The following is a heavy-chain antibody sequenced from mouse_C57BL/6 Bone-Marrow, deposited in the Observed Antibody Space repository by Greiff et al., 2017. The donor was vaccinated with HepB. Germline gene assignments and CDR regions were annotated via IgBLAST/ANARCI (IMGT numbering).Heavy chain of an antibody. CDR3: ARWSFCYGSSYDY. D-gene: IGHD1-1*01. Sequence: QVQLQQPGAELVKPGASVKMSCKASGYTFTSYWITWVKQRPGQGLEWIGDIYPGSGSTNYNEKFKSKATLTVDTSSSTAYMQLSSLTSEDSAVYYCARWSFCYGSSYDYWGQGTTLTVSS. V-gene: IGHV1-55*01. CDR2: IYPGSGST. CDR1: GYTFTSYW. J-gene: IGHJ2*01.